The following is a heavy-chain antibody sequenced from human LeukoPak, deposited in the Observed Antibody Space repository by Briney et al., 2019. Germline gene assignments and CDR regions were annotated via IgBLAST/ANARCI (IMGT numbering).Heavy chain of an antibody. CDR2: IYYSGST. CDR1: GGSISSYY. D-gene: IGHD3-22*01. J-gene: IGHJ3*02. Sequence: SETLSLTCTVSGGSISSYYWSWIRQPPGKGLEWIGYIYYSGSTNYNPSLKSRVTISVDTSKNQFSLKLSSVTAADTAVYYCARARTWGYDSSGYPDDAFDIWGQGTMVTVSS. CDR3: ARARTWGYDSSGYPDDAFDI. V-gene: IGHV4-59*01.